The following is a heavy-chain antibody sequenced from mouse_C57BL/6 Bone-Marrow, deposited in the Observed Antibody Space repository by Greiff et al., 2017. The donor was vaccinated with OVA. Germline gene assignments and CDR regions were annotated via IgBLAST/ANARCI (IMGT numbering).Heavy chain of an antibody. V-gene: IGHV5-4*01. Sequence: EVQLVESGGGLVKPGGSLKLSCAASGFTFSSYAMSWVRQTPEKRLEWVATISDGGSYTYYPDNVKGRFTISRDNATNHPYLQMSHLKSEDTAMYYCARGGTTLVVDYWGQGTTLTVSS. CDR1: GFTFSSYA. CDR2: ISDGGSYT. J-gene: IGHJ2*01. D-gene: IGHD1-1*01. CDR3: ARGGTTLVVDY.